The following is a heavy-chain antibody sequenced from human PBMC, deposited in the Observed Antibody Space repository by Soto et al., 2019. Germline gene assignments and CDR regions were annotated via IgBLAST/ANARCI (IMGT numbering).Heavy chain of an antibody. V-gene: IGHV3-74*01. CDR1: GFTFSNYW. CDR2: INRDASST. D-gene: IGHD2-21*02. J-gene: IGHJ5*02. CDR3: ARGWRGGDLYNWFDP. Sequence: GGSLRLSCAASGFTFSNYWMHWVRHAPGKGLVWVSRINRDASSTSYADSVKGRFTISRDNAKNTLYLQMNSLRAEDTAVYCCARGWRGGDLYNWFDPWGQGTLVTVSS.